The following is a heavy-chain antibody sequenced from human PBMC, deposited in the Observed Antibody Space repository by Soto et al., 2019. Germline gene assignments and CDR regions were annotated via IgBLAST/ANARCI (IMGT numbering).Heavy chain of an antibody. CDR3: TRGRSMIANDDFEY. Sequence: QVQLVESGGGVVQPGTSLRLSCAASGFAVSSYSMHWVRQAPGKGLEGVAAMSFDGNSKYFADSVKGRFKISRDTSANTWSLEMESLGVEDSALYHCTRGRSMIANDDFEYWGQRTQVTVSS. CDR1: GFAVSSYS. V-gene: IGHV3-30-3*01. D-gene: IGHD2-21*01. J-gene: IGHJ4*02. CDR2: MSFDGNSK.